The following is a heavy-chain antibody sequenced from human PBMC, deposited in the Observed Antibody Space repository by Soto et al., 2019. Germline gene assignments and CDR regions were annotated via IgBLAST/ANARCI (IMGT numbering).Heavy chain of an antibody. D-gene: IGHD3-3*01. CDR2: ISSSGSTI. CDR3: ARVERGITIFGVVIPPFDY. V-gene: IGHV3-11*01. J-gene: IGHJ4*02. Sequence: QVQLVESGGGLVKPGGSLRLSCAASGFTFSDYYMSWIRQAPGKGLEWVSYISSSGSTIYYADSVKGRFTISRDNAQNSLYLQMNSLRAEDTXVXYCARVERGITIFGVVIPPFDYWGQGTLVTVSS. CDR1: GFTFSDYY.